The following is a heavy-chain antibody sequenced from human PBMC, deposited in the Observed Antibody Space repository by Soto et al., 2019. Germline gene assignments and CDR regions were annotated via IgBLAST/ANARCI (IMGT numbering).Heavy chain of an antibody. Sequence: QVQLVQSGAEVKKPGSSVKVSCKASGGTFSSYAISWVRQAPGQGLEWMGGIIPIFGTANYAQKFQGRVTITADESTSTAYMVLSSLRSEETAVYYCARDRSSSSGWGGTYFDYWGQGTLVTVSS. V-gene: IGHV1-69*12. CDR2: IIPIFGTA. J-gene: IGHJ4*02. CDR3: ARDRSSSSGWGGTYFDY. CDR1: GGTFSSYA. D-gene: IGHD6-25*01.